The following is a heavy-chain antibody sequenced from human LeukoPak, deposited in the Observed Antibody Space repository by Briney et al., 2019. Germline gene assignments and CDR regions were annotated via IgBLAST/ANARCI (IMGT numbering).Heavy chain of an antibody. CDR1: GGTFSSYA. CDR3: ARDRGILTGYYAFDI. V-gene: IGHV1-69*04. J-gene: IGHJ3*02. D-gene: IGHD3-9*01. Sequence: SVKVSCKASGGTFSSYAISWVRQAPGQGLEWMGRIIPILGIANYAQKFQGRVTITADKSTSTAYMELSSLRSDDTAVYYCARDRGILTGYYAFDIWGQGTMVTVSS. CDR2: IIPILGIA.